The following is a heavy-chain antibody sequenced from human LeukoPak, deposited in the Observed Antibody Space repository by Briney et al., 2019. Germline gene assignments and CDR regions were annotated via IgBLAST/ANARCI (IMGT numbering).Heavy chain of an antibody. CDR2: IYYSGST. CDR3: ARESRVVPHYFDS. V-gene: IGHV4-59*01. J-gene: IGHJ4*02. Sequence: SETLSLTCTVSGGSISSYYWTWIRQPPGKGLEGIGYIYYSGSTNYNPSLKSRVTISVDTSKNQLSLKLSSVAAADTAVYYCARESRVVPHYFDSWGQGTLVTVSS. CDR1: GGSISSYY. D-gene: IGHD3-3*01.